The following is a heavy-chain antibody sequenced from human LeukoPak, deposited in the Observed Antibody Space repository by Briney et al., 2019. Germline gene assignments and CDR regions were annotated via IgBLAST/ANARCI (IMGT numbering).Heavy chain of an antibody. J-gene: IGHJ4*02. CDR3: ARNAYKTSSENYFDL. CDR2: ISPLNDDT. V-gene: IGHV1-18*04. CDR1: GYNFISYG. Sequence: ASEKVSCKASGYNFISYGVCWMRVVPGQGLEWRGCISPLNDDTNYAQTFQGRVTMTTDTSTSTVYMELRSLKLDDTAVYYCARNAYKTSSENYFDLWGRGILVTVSS. D-gene: IGHD6-6*01.